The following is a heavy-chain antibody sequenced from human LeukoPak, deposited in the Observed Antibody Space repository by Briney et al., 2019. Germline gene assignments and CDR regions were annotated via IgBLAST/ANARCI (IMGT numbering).Heavy chain of an antibody. Sequence: GGSLRLSCAASGFTFSSYSMNRVRQAPGKGLEWVLYISSSSSTIYYADSVKGRFTISRDNAKNSLYLQMNSLRAEDTAVYYCASEVGATTGFDYWGQGTLVTVSS. V-gene: IGHV3-48*04. CDR3: ASEVGATTGFDY. CDR1: GFTFSSYS. CDR2: ISSSSSTI. J-gene: IGHJ4*02. D-gene: IGHD1-26*01.